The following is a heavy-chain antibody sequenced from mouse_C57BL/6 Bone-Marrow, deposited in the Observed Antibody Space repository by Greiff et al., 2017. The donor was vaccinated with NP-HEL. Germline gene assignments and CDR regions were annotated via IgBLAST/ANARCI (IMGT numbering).Heavy chain of an antibody. CDR1: GYTFTSYG. CDR2: IYPRRGNT. Sequence: QVQLQQSGAELARPGASVKLSCKASGYTFTSYGISWVKQRTGQGLEWIGEIYPRRGNTYYNEKFKGKATLTADKSSSTAYMELRSLTSEDSAVYVCARDGSSYPWYFDVWGTGTTVTVSS. D-gene: IGHD1-1*01. CDR3: ARDGSSYPWYFDV. V-gene: IGHV1-81*01. J-gene: IGHJ1*03.